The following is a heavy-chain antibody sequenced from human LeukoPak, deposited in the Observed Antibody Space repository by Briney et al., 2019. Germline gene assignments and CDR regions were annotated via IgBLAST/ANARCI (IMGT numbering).Heavy chain of an antibody. J-gene: IGHJ5*02. CDR2: ISSSSTTI. CDR3: ARDARFGELNWFDP. D-gene: IGHD3-10*01. Sequence: GGSLRLSCVASGFTFTNYWMNWVRQAPGKGLEWVSYISSSSTTIYYADSVKGRFTISRDNAKNSLYLQMNSLRAEDTAVYYCARDARFGELNWFDPWGQGTLVTVSS. CDR1: GFTFTNYW. V-gene: IGHV3-48*04.